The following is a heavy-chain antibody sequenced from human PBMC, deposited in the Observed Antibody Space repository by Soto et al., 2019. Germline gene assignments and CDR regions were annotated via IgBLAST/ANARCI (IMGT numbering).Heavy chain of an antibody. J-gene: IGHJ4*02. V-gene: IGHV5-51*01. CDR3: ARQRFGSSSFGREKYFDY. CDR2: IYPGDSDT. CDR1: GYSFTNSW. Sequence: PRESLKISCKGSGYSFTNSWISWVRQMPGKGLEWMGIIYPGDSDTRYSPSFQGQVTISADKSISTAYLQWSSLKASDTAMYYCARQRFGSSSFGREKYFDYWGQGTLVTVSS. D-gene: IGHD6-6*01.